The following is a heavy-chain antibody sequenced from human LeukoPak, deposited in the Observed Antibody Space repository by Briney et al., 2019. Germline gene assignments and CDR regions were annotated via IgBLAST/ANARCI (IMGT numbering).Heavy chain of an antibody. CDR1: GGSISSYY. CDR3: ARGYCSGGSCYRGANWFDP. V-gene: IGHV4-59*12. J-gene: IGHJ5*02. Sequence: SETLSLTCTVSGGSISSYYWSWIRQPPGKGLEWIGYIYHSGSTYYNPSLKSRVTISVDRSKNQFSLKLSSVTAADTAVYYCARGYCSGGSCYRGANWFDPWGQGTLVTVSS. D-gene: IGHD2-15*01. CDR2: IYHSGST.